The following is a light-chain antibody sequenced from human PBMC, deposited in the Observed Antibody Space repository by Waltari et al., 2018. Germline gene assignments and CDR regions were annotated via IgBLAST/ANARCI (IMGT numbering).Light chain of an antibody. CDR2: GAS. CDR3: QQYGDSPT. CDR1: QSVGSSF. V-gene: IGKV3-20*01. Sequence: EVVLTKSPATLSLSPGARATLSCRASQSVGSSFLAWYQHKRGQPTRLLIYGASNRATGIPDRFSGSGSGTDFTLTISRLEPEDFAVYYCQQYGDSPTFGGGTKVEI. J-gene: IGKJ4*01.